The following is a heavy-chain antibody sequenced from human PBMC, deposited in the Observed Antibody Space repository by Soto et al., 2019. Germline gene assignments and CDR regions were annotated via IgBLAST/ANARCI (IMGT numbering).Heavy chain of an antibody. V-gene: IGHV3-30*03. Sequence: QVQLVESGGGVVQPGRSLRLSCAASGFPFTTYGMHWVREGPGKGLEWVAVISYDGSNKYYADSVKGRFTISRDNSKNTLYLQMNSLTPEDTPLYYCIGLQYYSDYRGQGTLVTVSS. J-gene: IGHJ4*02. D-gene: IGHD3-10*01. CDR1: GFPFTTYG. CDR2: ISYDGSNK. CDR3: IGLQYYSDY.